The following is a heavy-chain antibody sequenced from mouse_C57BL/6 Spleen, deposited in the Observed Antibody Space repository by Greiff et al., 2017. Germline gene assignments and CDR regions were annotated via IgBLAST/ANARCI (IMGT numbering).Heavy chain of an antibody. V-gene: IGHV3-6*01. CDR2: ISYDGSN. Sequence: ESGPGLVKPSQSLSLTCSVTGYSITSGYYWNWIRQFPGNKLEWMGYISYDGSNNYNPTLKNRISITRDTSKNQFFLKLNSVTTEDTATYYCARDYYGSILMDYWGQGTSVTVSS. D-gene: IGHD1-1*01. CDR3: ARDYYGSILMDY. J-gene: IGHJ4*01. CDR1: GYSITSGYY.